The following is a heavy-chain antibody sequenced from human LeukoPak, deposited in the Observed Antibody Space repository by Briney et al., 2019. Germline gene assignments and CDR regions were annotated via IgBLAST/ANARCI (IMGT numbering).Heavy chain of an antibody. D-gene: IGHD4-11*01. CDR3: AKDQWAVTTLWVSVYYYGMDV. V-gene: IGHV3-23*01. CDR1: GFTFSSYA. CDR2: ISGSGGST. J-gene: IGHJ6*02. Sequence: GGSLRLSCAASGFTFSSYAMSWVRPAPGKGLEWVSAISGSGGSTYYADSVKGRFTISRDNSKNTLYLQMNSLRAEDTAVYYCAKDQWAVTTLWVSVYYYGMDVWGQGTTVTVSS.